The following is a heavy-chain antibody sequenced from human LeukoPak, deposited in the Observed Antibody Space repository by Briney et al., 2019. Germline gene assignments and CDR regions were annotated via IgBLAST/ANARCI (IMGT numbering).Heavy chain of an antibody. D-gene: IGHD3-10*01. Sequence: PGGSLTLSCAASGFTFSRNGMHWVRQAPGKGLEWVAVIWSDGSNKYYADSVKGRFTISRDNSKNTLYLQMNSLRAEDTAVYYCARDSGPYWFFDLWGRGTLVTVSS. J-gene: IGHJ2*01. V-gene: IGHV3-33*01. CDR1: GFTFSRNG. CDR2: IWSDGSNK. CDR3: ARDSGPYWFFDL.